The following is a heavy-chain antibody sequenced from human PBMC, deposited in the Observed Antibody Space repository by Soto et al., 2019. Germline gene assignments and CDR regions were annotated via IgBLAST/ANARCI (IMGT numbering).Heavy chain of an antibody. J-gene: IGHJ4*02. V-gene: IGHV4-61*01. CDR3: ARGLVGQLGRRGHFEY. Sequence: QLLESGPGLVKPSETLSLTCTVSGGSVNSGFYYWSWIRQPPGKGLDWIGYIYYSGSSNYTPSLKRGVRRSVDTSKNQFSLKLSSVTAADTAVYYCARGLVGQLGRRGHFEYWGQGTLVTVSS. CDR1: GGSVNSGFYY. CDR2: IYYSGSS. D-gene: IGHD1-1*01.